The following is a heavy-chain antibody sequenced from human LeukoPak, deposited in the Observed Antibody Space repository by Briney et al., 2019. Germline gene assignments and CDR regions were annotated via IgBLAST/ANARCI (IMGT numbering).Heavy chain of an antibody. CDR1: GYTFTDYY. D-gene: IGHD3-22*01. J-gene: IGHJ4*02. CDR3: ARERYYDSSGTFDF. CDR2: INPHTGGT. Sequence: ASVTVSCKASGYTFTDYYVQWVRQAPGQGVEWMGWINPHTGGTNYAQNFQGRVTMTRDTSISTAYMELSRLRSDDTAVYYCARERYYDSSGTFDFWGQGTLVTVSS. V-gene: IGHV1-2*02.